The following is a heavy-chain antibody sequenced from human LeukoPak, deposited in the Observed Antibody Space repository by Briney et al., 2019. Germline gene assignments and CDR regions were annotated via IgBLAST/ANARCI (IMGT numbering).Heavy chain of an antibody. CDR1: GGSFSGYY. V-gene: IGHV4-34*01. D-gene: IGHD2-15*01. CDR2: INHSGST. J-gene: IGHJ6*02. Sequence: SETLSLTCAVYGGSFSGYYWSWIRQPPGKGLEWIGEINHSGSTNYNPSLKSRVTISVDTSKNQFSLKLSSVTAADTAVYYCARTGSHYYYYGMDVWGQGTTVTVSS. CDR3: ARTGSHYYYYGMDV.